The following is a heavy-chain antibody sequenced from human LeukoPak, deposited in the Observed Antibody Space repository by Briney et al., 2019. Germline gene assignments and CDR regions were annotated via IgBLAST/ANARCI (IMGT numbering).Heavy chain of an antibody. J-gene: IGHJ4*02. D-gene: IGHD3-10*01. Sequence: PGGSLRLSCAASGFTFSSYGMHWVRQAPGKGLEWVAVISYDGSNKYYADSVKGRFTISKDNSKNTLYLQMNSLRAEDTAVYYCAKGVYYYGSGSYPDFDYWGQGTLVTVSS. CDR2: ISYDGSNK. CDR3: AKGVYYYGSGSYPDFDY. V-gene: IGHV3-30*18. CDR1: GFTFSSYG.